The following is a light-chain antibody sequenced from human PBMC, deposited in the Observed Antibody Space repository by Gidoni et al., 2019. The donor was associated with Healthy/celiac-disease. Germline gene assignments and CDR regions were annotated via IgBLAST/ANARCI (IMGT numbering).Light chain of an antibody. Sequence: PGERATLSCRASQSVSSSYLAWYQQKPGQAPRLLIYGASSRATGIPDFTLTISRLEPEDFAVYYCQQYGSSPRTFGQGTKVEIK. CDR2: GAS. CDR1: QSVSSSY. V-gene: IGKV3-20*01. CDR3: QQYGSSPRT. J-gene: IGKJ1*01.